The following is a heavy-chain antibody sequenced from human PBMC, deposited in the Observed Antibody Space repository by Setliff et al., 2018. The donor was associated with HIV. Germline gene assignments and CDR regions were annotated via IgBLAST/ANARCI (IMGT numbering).Heavy chain of an antibody. V-gene: IGHV1-18*01. Sequence: ASVKVSCKAYGGTFSNYVISWVRQAPGRGLEWVGWSDYNGNTNYAQNFQGRVTMTTDTSTNTAYMDLRSLRSDDTAVYYCARGLPADGYAFDLWGQGTMVTVS. CDR1: GGTFSNYV. CDR3: ARGLPADGYAFDL. J-gene: IGHJ3*01. D-gene: IGHD6-13*01. CDR2: SDYNGNT.